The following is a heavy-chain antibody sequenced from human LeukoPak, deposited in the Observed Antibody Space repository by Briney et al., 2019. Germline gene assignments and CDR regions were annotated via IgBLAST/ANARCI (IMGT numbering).Heavy chain of an antibody. CDR1: GFTFSSYA. CDR2: ISYDGSNK. J-gene: IGHJ6*02. D-gene: IGHD6-19*01. V-gene: IGHV3-30-3*01. Sequence: PGRSLRLSCAASGFTFSSYAMHWVRQAPGKGLEWVAVISYDGSNKYYADSVKGRFTISRDNPKNTLYLQMNSLRAEDTAVYYCARVGKAGNYYYYGMDVWGQGTTVTVSS. CDR3: ARVGKAGNYYYYGMDV.